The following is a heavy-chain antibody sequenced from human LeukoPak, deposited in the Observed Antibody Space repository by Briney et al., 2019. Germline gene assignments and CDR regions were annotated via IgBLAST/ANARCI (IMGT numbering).Heavy chain of an antibody. V-gene: IGHV1-2*02. Sequence: ASVRVSCKASGYTFTGYYMHWVRQAPGQGLEWMRWINPNSRGTNYAQKFQGGVTMTRDTSISTGYMELSRLRSDDTAVYYCATLVIAVAGGFGDYWGQGTLVTVSS. CDR1: GYTFTGYY. D-gene: IGHD6-19*01. J-gene: IGHJ4*02. CDR3: ATLVIAVAGGFGDY. CDR2: INPNSRGT.